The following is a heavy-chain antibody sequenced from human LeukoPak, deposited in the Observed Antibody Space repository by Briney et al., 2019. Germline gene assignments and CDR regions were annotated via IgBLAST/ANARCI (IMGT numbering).Heavy chain of an antibody. CDR2: IYYSGST. Sequence: SETLSLTCTVSGGSISSSSYYWGWIRQPPGKGLEWIGSIYYSGSTYYSPSLKSRVTISVDTSKNQFSLKLSSVTAADTAVYYCARALYGDYVDYWGQGTLVTVSS. D-gene: IGHD4-17*01. CDR3: ARALYGDYVDY. V-gene: IGHV4-39*07. CDR1: GGSISSSSYY. J-gene: IGHJ4*02.